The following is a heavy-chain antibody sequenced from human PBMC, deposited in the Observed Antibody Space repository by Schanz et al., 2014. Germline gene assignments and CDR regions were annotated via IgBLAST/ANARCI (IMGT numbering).Heavy chain of an antibody. J-gene: IGHJ5*02. Sequence: EVQLAESGGGLVQPGGSLRLSCAASGFTLSNYAMSWVRQAPGKGLEWVSAILGLASTTYYADSVKGRFTISRDNSKNLLYLQMNSLRAEDTAVYYCTRDVRLDRRGNWFDPWGQGTLVTVSS. D-gene: IGHD1-1*01. CDR3: TRDVRLDRRGNWFDP. CDR2: ILGLASTT. CDR1: GFTLSNYA. V-gene: IGHV3-23*04.